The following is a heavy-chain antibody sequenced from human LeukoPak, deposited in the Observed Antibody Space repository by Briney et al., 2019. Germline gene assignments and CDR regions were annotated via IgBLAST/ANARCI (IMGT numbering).Heavy chain of an antibody. CDR1: GYSFTSYW. D-gene: IGHD6-13*01. Sequence: GESPKISCRGSGYSFTSYWIGWVRHMPGKGLEWMGIIYPGDSDTRYAPSFQGQVTISADKSISTAYVQWSSLKASDTAMYYCARYEARIAAAGGAFDIWGQGTMVTVSS. CDR3: ARYEARIAAAGGAFDI. V-gene: IGHV5-51*01. CDR2: IYPGDSDT. J-gene: IGHJ3*02.